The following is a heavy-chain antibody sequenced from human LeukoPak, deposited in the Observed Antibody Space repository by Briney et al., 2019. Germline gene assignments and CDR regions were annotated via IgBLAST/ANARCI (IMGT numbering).Heavy chain of an antibody. CDR2: INPSGGST. Sequence: GASVKVSCKASGYTFTSYDMHWVRQAPGQGLEWMGIINPSGGSTSYAQKFQGRVTMTRDTSTSTVYMELRSLRSEDTAVPYCARLLRTRLYGDTPLGYRRQATLATVPP. J-gene: IGHJ4*02. V-gene: IGHV1-46*01. CDR3: ARLLRTRLYGDTPLGY. D-gene: IGHD4-17*01. CDR1: GYTFTSYD.